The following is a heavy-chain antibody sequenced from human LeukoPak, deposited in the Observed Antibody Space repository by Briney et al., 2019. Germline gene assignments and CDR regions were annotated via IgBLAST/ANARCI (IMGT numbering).Heavy chain of an antibody. CDR1: GYTFTGYY. J-gene: IGHJ4*02. CDR3: ARATSGSSGYGSDY. Sequence: ASVKVSCKASGYTFTGYYMHWVRQAPGQGLEYMGWVNSNSGGTNYAQKFQGRVTMTRDPSITTAYMELRWLRSDDTAVYYCARATSGSSGYGSDYWGQGTLVTVSS. CDR2: VNSNSGGT. V-gene: IGHV1-2*02. D-gene: IGHD5-12*01.